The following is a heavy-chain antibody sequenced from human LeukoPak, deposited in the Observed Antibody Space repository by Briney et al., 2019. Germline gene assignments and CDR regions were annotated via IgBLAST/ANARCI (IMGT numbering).Heavy chain of an antibody. J-gene: IGHJ4*02. CDR1: GFTFSSYG. V-gene: IGHV3-30*18. CDR2: ISHDGRKA. D-gene: IGHD5-24*01. CDR3: AKEVSPRVATSLDL. Sequence: GRSLRLSCAASGFTFSSYGMHWVRQAPGKGLDWVAVISHDGRKAYYADSVKGRFTISRDNSKNTLNLQMNSLRDEDTAVYYCAKEVSPRVATSLDLWGQGTLVTVSS.